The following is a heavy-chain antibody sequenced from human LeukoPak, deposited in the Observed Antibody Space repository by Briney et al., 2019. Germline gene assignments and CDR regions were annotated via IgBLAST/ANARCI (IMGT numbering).Heavy chain of an antibody. CDR2: IYHSGST. CDR1: GYSISSGYY. V-gene: IGHV4-38-2*02. D-gene: IGHD6-13*01. CDR3: ARDVSSSSWTVDY. J-gene: IGHJ4*02. Sequence: SETLSLTCAVSGYSISSGYYWGWIRQPPGKGLEWIGSIYHSGSTYYNPSLKSRVTISVDMSKNQFSLKLSPVTAADTAVYYCARDVSSSSWTVDYWGQGTLVTVSS.